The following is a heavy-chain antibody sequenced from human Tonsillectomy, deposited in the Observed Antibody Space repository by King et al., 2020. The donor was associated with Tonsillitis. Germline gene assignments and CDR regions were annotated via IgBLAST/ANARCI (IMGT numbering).Heavy chain of an antibody. CDR1: GFTFSDYS. V-gene: IGHV3-21*01. Sequence: VQLVESGGGLVKPGGSLRLSCAASGFTFSDYSMNWVRQAPGKGREWVSCVSASSSHMYYADSVMGRFTTSRDNAKNSLYLQMNSLRAEDTAVYYCARGTNGMDVWGQGTPVTVSS. CDR2: VSASSSHM. J-gene: IGHJ6*02. CDR3: ARGTNGMDV.